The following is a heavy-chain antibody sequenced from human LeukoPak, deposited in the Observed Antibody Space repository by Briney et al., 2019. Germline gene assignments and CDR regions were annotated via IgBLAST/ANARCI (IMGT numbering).Heavy chain of an antibody. J-gene: IGHJ6*03. V-gene: IGHV3-53*01. CDR1: GFTVSSNY. D-gene: IGHD6-19*01. Sequence: GGSLRLSCAASGFTVSSNYMSWVRQAPGKGLEWVSVIYSGGSTYYADSVKGRFTISRDNAKNSLYLQMNSLRAEDTALYYCARESFSSGWYKVYYYYYMDVWGKGTTVTVSS. CDR3: ARESFSSGWYKVYYYYYMDV. CDR2: IYSGGST.